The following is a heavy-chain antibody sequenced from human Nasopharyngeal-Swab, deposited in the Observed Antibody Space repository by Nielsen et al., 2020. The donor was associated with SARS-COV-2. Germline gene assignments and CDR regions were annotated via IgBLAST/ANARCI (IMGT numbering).Heavy chain of an antibody. Sequence: GGSLRLSCAVSGFTFSGYSMNWVRQAPGKGPEWVATISSSGNTHYSDSAKGRFSISTDKSKIAFYLQMTSLRAEDTALYYCALWSQNHFDYWGRGTQVTVSS. CDR3: ALWSQNHFDY. CDR1: GFTFSGYS. J-gene: IGHJ4*02. D-gene: IGHD2-8*02. V-gene: IGHV3-69-1*01. CDR2: ISSSGNT.